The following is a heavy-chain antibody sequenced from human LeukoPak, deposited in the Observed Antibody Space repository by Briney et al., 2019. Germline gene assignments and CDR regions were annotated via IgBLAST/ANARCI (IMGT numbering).Heavy chain of an antibody. CDR3: ARHGLHYSSSFDQ. CDR1: GGSFSGYY. V-gene: IGHV4-34*01. Sequence: SETLSLTCAVYGGSFSGYYWSWIRQPPGKGLEWIGEINHSGSTNYNPSLKSRVTISVDTSKNQFSLKLSSVTAADTAVYYCARHGLHYSSSFDQWGQGTPVTVSS. CDR2: INHSGST. J-gene: IGHJ4*02. D-gene: IGHD6-13*01.